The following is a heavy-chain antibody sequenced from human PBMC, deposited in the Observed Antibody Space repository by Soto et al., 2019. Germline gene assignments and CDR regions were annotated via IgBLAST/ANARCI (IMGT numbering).Heavy chain of an antibody. J-gene: IGHJ4*02. CDR1: GGSISSGGYY. CDR2: IYYSGST. D-gene: IGHD3-3*01. CDR3: ARDNKRVFGVVTRGSFDY. Sequence: TLSLTCTVAGGSISSGGYYWSWISKHPGKGLEWIGYIYYSGSTYYNPSLKSRVTISVDTSKNQFSLKLSSVTAADTAVYYCARDNKRVFGVVTRGSFDYWGQGTLVTVSS. V-gene: IGHV4-31*03.